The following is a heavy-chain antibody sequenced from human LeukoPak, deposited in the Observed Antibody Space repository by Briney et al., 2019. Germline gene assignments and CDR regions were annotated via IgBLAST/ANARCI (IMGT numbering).Heavy chain of an antibody. CDR2: ITSSGSTK. J-gene: IGHJ4*02. V-gene: IGHV3-48*03. D-gene: IGHD3-3*01. CDR1: GFTFSSYE. CDR3: ARGRGHDFWSGYPLEY. Sequence: GGSLRLSCAASGFTFSSYEMNWVRQAPGKGLEWVSYITSSGSTKYYADSVKGRFTLSRDNAKNSFYLQMNSLRAEDTAVYYCARGRGHDFWSGYPLEYWGQGTLLSVSS.